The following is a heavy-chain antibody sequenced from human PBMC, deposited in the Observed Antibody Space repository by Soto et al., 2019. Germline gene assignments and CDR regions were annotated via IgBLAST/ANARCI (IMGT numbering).Heavy chain of an antibody. V-gene: IGHV3-9*01. CDR1: GFTFDDYA. CDR3: AKGVSGWYDENWFDP. Sequence: EVQLVESGGGLVQPGRSLRLSCAASGFTFDDYAMHWVRQAPGKGLEWVSGISWNSGSIGYAVSVKGRFTISRDNAKNSLYLQMNSLRAEDTALYYCAKGVSGWYDENWFDPWGQGTLVTVSS. D-gene: IGHD6-19*01. J-gene: IGHJ5*02. CDR2: ISWNSGSI.